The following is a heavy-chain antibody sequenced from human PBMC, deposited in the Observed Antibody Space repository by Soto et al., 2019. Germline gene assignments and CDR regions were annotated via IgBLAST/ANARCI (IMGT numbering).Heavy chain of an antibody. CDR3: ARALTFGVVNHGMDV. V-gene: IGHV1-18*01. D-gene: IGHD3-3*01. CDR1: GYTFTSYG. Sequence: ASVKVSCKASGYTFTSYGISWVRQAPGQGLEWMGWISAYNGNTNYAQKLQGRVTMTTDTSTSTAYMELRSLRSDDTAVYYCARALTFGVVNHGMDVWGQGTTVTVSS. CDR2: ISAYNGNT. J-gene: IGHJ6*02.